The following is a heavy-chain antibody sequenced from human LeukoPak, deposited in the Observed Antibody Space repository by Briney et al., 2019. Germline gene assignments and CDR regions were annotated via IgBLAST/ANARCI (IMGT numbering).Heavy chain of an antibody. CDR3: ARDLKYAHYYYDSSVRPRGDAFDI. Sequence: ASVTVSCKTSGYSENFYGITWVRQVAGQGLEWMGWISAQHGQTEYAPNSQDRVTMTTDTSTSTAYMELRSLRSDDTAVYYCARDLKYAHYYYDSSVRPRGDAFDIWGQGTMVTVSS. CDR1: GYSENFYG. D-gene: IGHD3-22*01. V-gene: IGHV1-18*01. CDR2: ISAQHGQT. J-gene: IGHJ3*02.